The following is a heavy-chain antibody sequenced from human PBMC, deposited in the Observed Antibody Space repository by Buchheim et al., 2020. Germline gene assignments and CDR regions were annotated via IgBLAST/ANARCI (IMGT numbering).Heavy chain of an antibody. CDR3: AGDRGYDFWSGYPIFGYYYYGMDV. CDR2: INPNSGGT. Sequence: QVQLVQSGAEVKKPGASVKVSCKASGYTFTGYYMHWVRQAPGQGLEWMGWINPNSGGTNYAQKFQGRVTMTRDTSISTAYMELSRLRSDDTAVYYCAGDRGYDFWSGYPIFGYYYYGMDVWGQGTT. V-gene: IGHV1-2*02. CDR1: GYTFTGYY. D-gene: IGHD3-3*01. J-gene: IGHJ6*02.